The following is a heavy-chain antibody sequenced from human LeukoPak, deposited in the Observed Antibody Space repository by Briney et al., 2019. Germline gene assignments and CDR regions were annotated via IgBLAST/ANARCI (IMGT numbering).Heavy chain of an antibody. D-gene: IGHD3-22*01. CDR1: GGSISSSSYY. J-gene: IGHJ4*02. CDR3: ARGEGYYYEGYYFDY. CDR2: IYYSGST. V-gene: IGHV4-39*07. Sequence: ETLSLTCTVSGGSISSSSYYWGWIRQPPGKGLEWIGSIYYSGSTYYNPSLKSRVTISVDTSKNQFSLKLSSMTAADTAVYYCARGEGYYYEGYYFDYWGQGTLVTVSS.